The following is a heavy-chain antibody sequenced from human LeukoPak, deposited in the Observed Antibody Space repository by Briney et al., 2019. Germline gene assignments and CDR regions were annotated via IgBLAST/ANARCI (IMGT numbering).Heavy chain of an antibody. Sequence: PSETLSLTCTVSGASISAYSWSWIRQPPGKGLEWIGHMLYIGSTNYNPTLKSRVTISVDTSKNQFSLKLSSVTAADTAVYYCARDRSGSYYDAFDIWGQGTMVTVSS. CDR1: GASISAYS. J-gene: IGHJ3*02. CDR2: MLYIGST. V-gene: IGHV4-59*01. D-gene: IGHD1-26*01. CDR3: ARDRSGSYYDAFDI.